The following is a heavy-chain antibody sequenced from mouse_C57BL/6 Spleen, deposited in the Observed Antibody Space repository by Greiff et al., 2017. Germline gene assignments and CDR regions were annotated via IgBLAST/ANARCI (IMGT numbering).Heavy chain of an antibody. D-gene: IGHD2-2*01. CDR2: ISYDGSN. J-gene: IGHJ2*01. CDR1: GYSITSGYY. V-gene: IGHV3-6*01. Sequence: VQLKQSGPGLVKPSQSLSLTCSVTGYSITSGYYWNWIRQFPGNKLEWMGYISYDGSNNYNPSLKNRISITRDTSKNQFFLKLNSVTTEDTATYYCARGGGYDGFDYWGQGTTLTVSS. CDR3: ARGGGYDGFDY.